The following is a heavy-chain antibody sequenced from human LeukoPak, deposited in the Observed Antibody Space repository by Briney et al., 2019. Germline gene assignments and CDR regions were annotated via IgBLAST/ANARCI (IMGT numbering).Heavy chain of an antibody. V-gene: IGHV3-21*01. Sequence: GGSLRLSCAPSGLTFSSYSMNWVRQAPRKGLEWVSSISSSSRYIYYADSVTGRFTISRDNAKNSLYLQMNSLRAEDTAVYYCASSRNPGSGSYPFDYWGQGTLVTVSS. CDR2: ISSSSRYI. CDR3: ASSRNPGSGSYPFDY. J-gene: IGHJ4*02. D-gene: IGHD3-10*01. CDR1: GLTFSSYS.